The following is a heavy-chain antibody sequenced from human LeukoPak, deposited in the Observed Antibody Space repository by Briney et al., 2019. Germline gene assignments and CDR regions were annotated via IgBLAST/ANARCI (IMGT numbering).Heavy chain of an antibody. CDR2: IYYSAST. D-gene: IGHD5-18*01. CDR3: ARTVDTAMVFDY. CDR1: GGSISSSSYY. V-gene: IGHV4-39*01. J-gene: IGHJ4*02. Sequence: SGTLSLTCTASGGSISSSSYYWGWIRQPPGKGLVWIGSIYYSASTYYNPSLKSRVTISVDTSKNQFSLKLSSVTAADTAVYCCARTVDTAMVFDYWGQGTLVTVSS.